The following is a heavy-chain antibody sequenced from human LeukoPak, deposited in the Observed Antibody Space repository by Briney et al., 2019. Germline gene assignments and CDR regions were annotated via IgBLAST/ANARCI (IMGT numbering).Heavy chain of an antibody. J-gene: IGHJ4*02. CDR3: SRGRDEYKGGNS. CDR2: LHPDGYT. V-gene: IGHV4-34*01. Sequence: SETLSLTCAVYGGSFSNYYWIWTRQPPGKGLEWIGELHPDGYTDYNPSLQSRTTISVDTSKNHLSLKLSSVTAADTAVYYCSRGRDEYKGGNSWGQGTLVTVSS. D-gene: IGHD5-24*01. CDR1: GGSFSNYY.